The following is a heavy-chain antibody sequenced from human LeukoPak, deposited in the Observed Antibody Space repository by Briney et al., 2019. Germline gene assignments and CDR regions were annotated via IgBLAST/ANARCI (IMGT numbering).Heavy chain of an antibody. CDR3: ARDSCTNGVCYPYYYMDV. CDR1: GGTFSSYT. CDR2: IIPILGIA. D-gene: IGHD2-8*01. V-gene: IGHV1-69*04. Sequence: SVKVSCKASGGTFSSYTISWVRQAPGQGLEWMGRIIPILGIANYAQRFQGRVTITADKSTSTAYMELSSLRSEDTAVYYCARDSCTNGVCYPYYYMDVWGKGTTVTVSS. J-gene: IGHJ6*03.